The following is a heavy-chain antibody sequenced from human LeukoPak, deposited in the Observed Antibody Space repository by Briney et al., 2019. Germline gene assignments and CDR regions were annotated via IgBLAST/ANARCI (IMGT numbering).Heavy chain of an antibody. CDR2: IYTSGST. V-gene: IGHV4-61*02. J-gene: IGHJ2*01. CDR3: ARSVLRYFDWSNWYFDL. D-gene: IGHD3-9*01. Sequence: PSETLSLTCTVSGGSISSGSYYWSWIRQPAGKGLEWIGRIYTSGSTNYNPSLKSRVTISVDTSKNQFSLKLSSVTAADTAVYYCARSVLRYFDWSNWYFDLWGRGTLVTVSS. CDR1: GGSISSGSYY.